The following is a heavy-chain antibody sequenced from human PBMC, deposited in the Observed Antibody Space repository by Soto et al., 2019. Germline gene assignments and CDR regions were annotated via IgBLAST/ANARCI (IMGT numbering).Heavy chain of an antibody. Sequence: PGGSLRLSCAASGFTFSSYGRHWVRQAPGKGLEWVALIWYDGSNKYYADSVKGRFTISRDNSKNTLYLQMNSLRAEDTAMYYCARDGYYDGMDVWGQGTTVTSP. CDR3: ARDGYYDGMDV. CDR1: GFTFSSYG. CDR2: IWYDGSNK. V-gene: IGHV3-33*01. J-gene: IGHJ6*02.